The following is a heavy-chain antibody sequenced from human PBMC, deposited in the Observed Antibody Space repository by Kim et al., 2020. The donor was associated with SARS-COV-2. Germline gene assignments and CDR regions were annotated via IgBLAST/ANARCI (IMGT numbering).Heavy chain of an antibody. CDR1: GGSFSGYY. CDR3: ARDVPRRRLPFDY. J-gene: IGHJ4*02. Sequence: SETLSLTCAVYGGSFSGYYWSWIRQPPGKGLEWIGEINHSGSTNYNPSLKSRVTISVDTSKNQFSLKLSSVTAADTAVYFCARDVPRRRLPFDYWGQGTLVTVSS. D-gene: IGHD3-10*02. V-gene: IGHV4-34*01. CDR2: INHSGST.